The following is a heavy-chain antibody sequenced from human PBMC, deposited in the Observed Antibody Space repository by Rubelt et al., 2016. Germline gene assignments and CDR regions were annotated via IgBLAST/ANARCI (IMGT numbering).Heavy chain of an antibody. CDR1: GFTFTDYY. J-gene: IGHJ4*02. CDR3: AREAYRQLNY. D-gene: IGHD6-6*01. CDR2: ITRDGSTT. Sequence: VQLLESGGGLVQPGGSLRLSCAASGFTFTDYYMSWIRQAPGKGLEWVAYITRDGSTTNYADSVKGRFTISRDNGKNSLYLQMNSLRADDTAVYYCAREAYRQLNYWGQGTLVTVSS. V-gene: IGHV3-11*01.